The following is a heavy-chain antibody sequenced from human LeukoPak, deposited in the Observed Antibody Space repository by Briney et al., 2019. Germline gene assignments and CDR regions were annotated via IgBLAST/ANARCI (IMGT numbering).Heavy chain of an antibody. CDR3: ARERGITMVRGVKGAPGYGMDV. CDR1: GGSFSGYY. V-gene: IGHV4-34*01. CDR2: INHSGGT. J-gene: IGHJ6*02. D-gene: IGHD3-10*01. Sequence: KPSETLSLTCAVHGGSFSGYYWSWIRQPPGKGLEWIGEINHSGGTNYNPSLKSRVTISVDTSKNQFSLKRSSVTAADTAVYYCARERGITMVRGVKGAPGYGMDVWGQGTTVTVSS.